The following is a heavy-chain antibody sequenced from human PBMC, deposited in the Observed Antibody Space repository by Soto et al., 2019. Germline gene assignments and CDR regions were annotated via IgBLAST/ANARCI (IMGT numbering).Heavy chain of an antibody. J-gene: IGHJ4*02. Sequence: GGSRRFSCAASGFTFSSYSMSWVRQASGKGLGGVSTITGSAGSTYYAYSVKGRFTISRDNSNNTLYLQMNSLRAADTAVYYCANEGDLIGCNDGCCFDYWGQGTLVTVSS. CDR1: GFTFSSYS. CDR3: ANEGDLIGCNDGCCFDY. D-gene: IGHD5-18*01. V-gene: IGHV3-23*01. CDR2: ITGSAGST.